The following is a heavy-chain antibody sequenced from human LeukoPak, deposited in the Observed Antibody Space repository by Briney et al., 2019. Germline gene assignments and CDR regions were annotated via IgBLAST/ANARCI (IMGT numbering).Heavy chain of an antibody. Sequence: NPSETLSLTCTVSGGSVSSGSYYCNWIRQPPGKGLEWIGYIYYSGSTNYNPSLNSRVTISLDTSKNQFPLKLSSVTAADTAVFYCARGYSSIRGWFDPWGQGTPVTVSS. CDR3: ARGYSSIRGWFDP. V-gene: IGHV4-61*01. CDR2: IYYSGST. CDR1: GGSVSSGSYY. D-gene: IGHD6-13*01. J-gene: IGHJ5*02.